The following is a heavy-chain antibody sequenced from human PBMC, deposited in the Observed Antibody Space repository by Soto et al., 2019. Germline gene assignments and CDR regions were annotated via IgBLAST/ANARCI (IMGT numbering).Heavy chain of an antibody. CDR2: IYYSGST. J-gene: IGHJ4*02. CDR1: GGSISNYY. CDR3: ARAEGFGESRLFDY. Sequence: SETLSLTCTVSGGSISNYYWSWIRQPPGKGLEYIGYIYYSGSTNYNPSLKSRVTISVDTSKNQFSLKLSSVTAADTAVYYCARAEGFGESRLFDYWGQGTLVTVSS. D-gene: IGHD3-10*01. V-gene: IGHV4-59*08.